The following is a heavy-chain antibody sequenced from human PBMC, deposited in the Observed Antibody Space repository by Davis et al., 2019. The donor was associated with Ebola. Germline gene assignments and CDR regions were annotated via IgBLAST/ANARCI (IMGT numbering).Heavy chain of an antibody. Sequence: GESLKISCAASGFTFTRFPMHWVRQAPGKGLEWVALISFDGSNKYYADSVKGRFTISRDNSNNTLYVQMNSLRPEDTAVYYCVKTRSNWWNDALDMWGQGTMVTVSS. J-gene: IGHJ3*02. CDR3: VKTRSNWWNDALDM. CDR2: ISFDGSNK. V-gene: IGHV3-30*04. CDR1: GFTFTRFP. D-gene: IGHD2-8*02.